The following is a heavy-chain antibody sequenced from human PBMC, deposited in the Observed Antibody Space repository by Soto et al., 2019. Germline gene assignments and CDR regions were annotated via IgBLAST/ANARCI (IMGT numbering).Heavy chain of an antibody. J-gene: IGHJ4*02. Sequence: QVQLQQWGAGLLKPSETLSLNCAVTGGSLSGYYWSWIRQPPGKGLEWIGEVKDGGHTNYSPSLRGRVTISTDTSNNQFSRRLNSVTAADTGVYYCARGQEGVVATHWDQGSLVTVFS. D-gene: IGHD5-12*01. CDR1: GGSLSGYY. CDR3: ARGQEGVVATH. CDR2: VKDGGHT. V-gene: IGHV4-34*01.